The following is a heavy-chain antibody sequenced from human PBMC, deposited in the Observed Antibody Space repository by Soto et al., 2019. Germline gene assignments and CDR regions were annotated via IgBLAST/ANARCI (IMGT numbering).Heavy chain of an antibody. Sequence: GASVKVSCKASGYTFTSYAMHWVRQAPGQRLEWMGWINAGNGNTKYSQKFQGRVTITRDTSASTAYMELSSLRSEDTAVYYCARDLRFGYYESSGYYYLPDFDYWGQGSLVTVSS. V-gene: IGHV1-3*01. CDR1: GYTFTSYA. CDR2: INAGNGNT. CDR3: ARDLRFGYYESSGYYYLPDFDY. D-gene: IGHD3-22*01. J-gene: IGHJ4*02.